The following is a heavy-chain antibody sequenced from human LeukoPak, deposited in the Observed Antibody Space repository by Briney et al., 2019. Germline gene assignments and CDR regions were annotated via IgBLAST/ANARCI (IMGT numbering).Heavy chain of an antibody. J-gene: IGHJ4*02. V-gene: IGHV3-74*01. CDR2: INSDGSSI. D-gene: IGHD1-26*01. CDR1: GFTFNNYW. CDR3: ARTRYSGSQIDY. Sequence: GGSLRLSCAASGFTFNNYWMHWVRQAPGKGLVWVSRINSDGSSIAYADSVKGRFTISRDSAKNTLYLQMNSLRVDDTAVYYCARTRYSGSQIDYWGQGTLVTDSS.